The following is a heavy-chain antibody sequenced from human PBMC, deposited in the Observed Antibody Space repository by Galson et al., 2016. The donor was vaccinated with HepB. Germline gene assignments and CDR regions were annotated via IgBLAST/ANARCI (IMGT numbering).Heavy chain of an antibody. D-gene: IGHD6-19*01. Sequence: SVKVSCKASGYMFTDYGVAWVRQAPGQGLEWIGWICAHNGNTVSAQKFRGRVTMTTDTSTTTAYMSLSSLTSDDTAVYFCARAPGIEVSGVFHPWGQGTVLIVSS. J-gene: IGHJ5*02. CDR2: ICAHNGNT. CDR3: ARAPGIEVSGVFHP. V-gene: IGHV1-18*01. CDR1: GYMFTDYG.